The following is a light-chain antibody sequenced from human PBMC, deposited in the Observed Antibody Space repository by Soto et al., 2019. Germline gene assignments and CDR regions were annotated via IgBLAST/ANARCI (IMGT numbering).Light chain of an antibody. CDR3: QQRSVWPPLN. CDR2: DTS. CDR1: ETVGSN. Sequence: VLTQSRDTLSLSPGERAILSCRATETVGSNLAWFQQKPGQTPRLLIYDTSTRVPGIPASFRGTGYGRDFTLTISSLEPEDFAVYYCQQRSVWPPLNFGGGTEVQIK. V-gene: IGKV3-11*02. J-gene: IGKJ4*01.